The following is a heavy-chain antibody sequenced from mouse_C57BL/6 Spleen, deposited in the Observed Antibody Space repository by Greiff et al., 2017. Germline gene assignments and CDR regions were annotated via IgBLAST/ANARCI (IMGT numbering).Heavy chain of an antibody. J-gene: IGHJ4*01. CDR1: GYTFTSYW. CDR2: IHPNSGST. D-gene: IGHD1-1*01. Sequence: VKLQESGAELVKPGASVKLSCKASGYTFTSYWMHWVKQRPGQGLEWIGMIHPNSGSTNYNEKFKSKATLTVDKSSSTAYMQLSSLTSEDSAVYYCARRGYYGAMDYWGQGTSVTVSS. CDR3: ARRGYYGAMDY. V-gene: IGHV1-64*01.